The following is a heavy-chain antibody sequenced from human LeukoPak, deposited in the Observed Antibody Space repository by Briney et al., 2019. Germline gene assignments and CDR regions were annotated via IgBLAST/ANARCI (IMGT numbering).Heavy chain of an antibody. V-gene: IGHV3-7*01. Sequence: PGGSLRLSCAASGFTSSSYWMSWVRQAPGKGLEWVANIKQDGSAKYYVDSVKGRFTISRDIAKNSLYLRMNSVRAEDTAVYSCSKEKSTVLTPGVDYWGQGTLVTVSS. CDR3: SKEKSTVLTPGVDY. CDR2: IKQDGSAK. J-gene: IGHJ4*02. CDR1: GFTSSSYW. D-gene: IGHD4-23*01.